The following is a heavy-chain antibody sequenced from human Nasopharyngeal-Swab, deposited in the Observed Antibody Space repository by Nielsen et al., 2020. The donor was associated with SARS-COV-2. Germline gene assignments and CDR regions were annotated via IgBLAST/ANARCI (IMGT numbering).Heavy chain of an antibody. CDR2: IKQDGSEK. V-gene: IGHV3-7*01. D-gene: IGHD3-22*01. CDR3: ARDGLYYYDSSGYYLDAFDI. CDR1: GFTFSSYW. Sequence: GGSLRLSCAASGFTFSSYWMSWVRQAPGKGLEWVANIKQDGSEKYYVDSVKGRFTISRDNAKNSLYLQMNSLRAEDTAVYYCARDGLYYYDSSGYYLDAFDIWGQGTMVTVSS. J-gene: IGHJ3*02.